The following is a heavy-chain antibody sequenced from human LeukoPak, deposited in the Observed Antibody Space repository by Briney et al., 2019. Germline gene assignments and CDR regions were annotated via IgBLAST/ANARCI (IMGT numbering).Heavy chain of an antibody. J-gene: IGHJ4*02. Sequence: GASVKVSCKASGYTFTGYYMHWVRQAPGQGLEWMGWINPNSGGTNYAQRFQGRVTMTRDTSISTAYMELSRLRSDDTAVYYCASHPVGATSYFDYWGQGTLVTVSS. D-gene: IGHD1-26*01. V-gene: IGHV1-2*02. CDR3: ASHPVGATSYFDY. CDR2: INPNSGGT. CDR1: GYTFTGYY.